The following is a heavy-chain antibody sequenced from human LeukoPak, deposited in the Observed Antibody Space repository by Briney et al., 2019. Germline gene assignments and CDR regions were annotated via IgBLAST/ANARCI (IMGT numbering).Heavy chain of an antibody. V-gene: IGHV3-7*01. Sequence: GGSLRLSCAASGFTFSRYWMSWVRQAPGKGLEWVANIKQDGSQKSYVDSVKGRFTISRDNANNLLYLQMNSLRAEDTALYYCAREVPYGDYQDGEGFDPWGQGTLVTVSS. CDR1: GFTFSRYW. CDR2: IKQDGSQK. J-gene: IGHJ5*02. CDR3: AREVPYGDYQDGEGFDP. D-gene: IGHD4-17*01.